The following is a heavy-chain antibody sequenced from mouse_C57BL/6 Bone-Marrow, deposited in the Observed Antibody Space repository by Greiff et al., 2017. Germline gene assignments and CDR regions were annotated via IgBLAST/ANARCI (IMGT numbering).Heavy chain of an antibody. CDR3: TRSGYYGSSYG. CDR1: GYTFTDYE. D-gene: IGHD1-1*01. J-gene: IGHJ3*01. V-gene: IGHV1-15*01. CDR2: IDPETGGT. Sequence: QVQLQQSGAELVRPGASVTLSCKASGYTFTDYEMRWVKQTPVHGMEWIGAIDPETGGTAYNQKFKGKAILTADKSSSRAYMELRSLTSEDSAVYSCTRSGYYGSSYGWGQGTLVTVSA.